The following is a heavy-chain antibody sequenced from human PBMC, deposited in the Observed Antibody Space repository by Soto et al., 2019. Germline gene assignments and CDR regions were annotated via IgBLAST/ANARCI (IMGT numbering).Heavy chain of an antibody. J-gene: IGHJ3*02. CDR2: IYYSGST. D-gene: IGHD2-2*01. V-gene: IGHV4-59*01. CDR3: AREGYCSSTSCYETFFDI. CDR1: GGSISSYY. Sequence: SDTLSLTCTVTGGSISSYYWSWIRQPPGKGLEWIGYIYYSGSTNYNPSLKSRVTISVDTSKNQFSLKLSSVTAADTAVYYCAREGYCSSTSCYETFFDIWGQGTMVTVS.